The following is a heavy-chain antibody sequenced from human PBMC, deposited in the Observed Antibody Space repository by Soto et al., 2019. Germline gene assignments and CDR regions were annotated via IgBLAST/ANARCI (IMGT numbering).Heavy chain of an antibody. CDR2: IIPIFGTA. CDR3: ARGSSGGSCCAF. V-gene: IGHV1-69*12. CDR1: GGTFSSYA. J-gene: IGHJ4*02. Sequence: QVQLVQSGAEVKKPGSSVKVSCKASGGTFSSYAISWVRQAPGQGLEWMGGIIPIFGTANYAQTFQGRVXIXAXESTSTAYMELSSLRSEDTAVYYCARGSSGGSCCAFWGQGTLVTVSS. D-gene: IGHD2-15*01.